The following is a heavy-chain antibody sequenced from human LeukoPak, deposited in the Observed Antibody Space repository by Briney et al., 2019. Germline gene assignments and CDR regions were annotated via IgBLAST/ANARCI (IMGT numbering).Heavy chain of an antibody. V-gene: IGHV3-64*01. CDR3: ARSPDY. J-gene: IGHJ4*02. CDR2: ISTNGGTT. Sequence: GGSLRLSCAASGFTFSSYAMQWVRQAPGKGLEYVSAISTNGGTTYYANSVKGRFTISRDNPKNTLYLQMGSLRAEDMAVYYCARSPDYWGQGTLVTVSS. CDR1: GFTFSSYA.